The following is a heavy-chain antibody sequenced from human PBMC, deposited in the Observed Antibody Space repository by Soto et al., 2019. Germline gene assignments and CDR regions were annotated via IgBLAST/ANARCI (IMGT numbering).Heavy chain of an antibody. V-gene: IGHV1-18*01. CDR2: ISAYNGNT. CDR3: ARNRRHGQDY. J-gene: IGHJ4*02. Sequence: VQLVQSGAEVKKPGDSVKVSCKASGYTFTSSGVTWVRQAPGQGLEWMGWISAYNGNTNDAQKHQGRVTMTTDTSTSKAYKELRSLRSDDTAVYYCARNRRHGQDYWGQGTLVTVSS. CDR1: GYTFTSSG.